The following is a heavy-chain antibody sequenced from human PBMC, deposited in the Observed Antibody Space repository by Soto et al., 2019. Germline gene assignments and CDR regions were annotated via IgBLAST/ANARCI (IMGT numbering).Heavy chain of an antibody. CDR2: MNPNSGNT. D-gene: IGHD4-17*01. V-gene: IGHV1-8*01. J-gene: IGHJ3*02. Sequence: ASVKVSCKASGYTFTSYDINWVRQATGQGLEWMGWMNPNSGNTGYAQKFQGRVTMTEDTSTDTAYMELSSLRSEDTAVYYCATDAGPYGDYSPDAFDIWGQGTMVTVSS. CDR3: ATDAGPYGDYSPDAFDI. CDR1: GYTFTSYD.